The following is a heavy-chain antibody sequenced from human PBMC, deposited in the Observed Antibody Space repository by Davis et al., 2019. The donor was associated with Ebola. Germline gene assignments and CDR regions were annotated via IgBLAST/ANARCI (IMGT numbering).Heavy chain of an antibody. CDR3: AKGDIVVVVADYFDY. J-gene: IGHJ4*02. V-gene: IGHV3-53*05. CDR1: GFTVSSNY. CDR2: IYSGGST. D-gene: IGHD2-15*01. Sequence: GGSLRLSCAASGFTVSSNYMSWVRQAPGKGLEWVSVIYSGGSTYYADSVKGRFTISRDNSKNTLYLQMNSLRAEDTAVYYCAKGDIVVVVADYFDYWGQGTLVTVSS.